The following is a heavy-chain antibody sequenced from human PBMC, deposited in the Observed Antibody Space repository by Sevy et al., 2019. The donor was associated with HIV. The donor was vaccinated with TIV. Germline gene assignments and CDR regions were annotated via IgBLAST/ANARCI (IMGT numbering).Heavy chain of an antibody. D-gene: IGHD6-13*01. V-gene: IGHV4-61*01. CDR1: GGSLSSGSYY. Sequence: SETLSLTCTVSGGSLSSGSYYWSWIRQPPGKGLEWIGYISYIGSTKYNPSLKSRVTISVDTSKNQLSLRLTSVTAADTAVYYCVRDRIAAAGGYFDNWGQGTLVTVSS. J-gene: IGHJ4*02. CDR2: ISYIGST. CDR3: VRDRIAAAGGYFDN.